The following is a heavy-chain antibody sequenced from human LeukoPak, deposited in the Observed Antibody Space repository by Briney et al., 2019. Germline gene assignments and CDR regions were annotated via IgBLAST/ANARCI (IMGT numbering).Heavy chain of an antibody. D-gene: IGHD6-19*01. CDR2: IHTSGST. Sequence: SETLSLTCTVAGGSISSYSWSWSRQPAGKGLEWIGRIHTSGSTNYNPSLSSRVTMSVDTSKNQFSLNLRSVTAADTAVYYCAREGDYSSAWSPFDYWGQGTLVTVSS. J-gene: IGHJ4*02. V-gene: IGHV4-4*07. CDR3: AREGDYSSAWSPFDY. CDR1: GGSISSYS.